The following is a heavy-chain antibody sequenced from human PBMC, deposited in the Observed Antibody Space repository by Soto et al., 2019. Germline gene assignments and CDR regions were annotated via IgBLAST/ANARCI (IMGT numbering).Heavy chain of an antibody. D-gene: IGHD3-3*01. CDR2: ISGSGANT. CDR1: GFTFSSYA. Sequence: GSLRLSCAASGFTFSSYAMNWVRQAPGKGLEWVSAISGSGANTYYADSVKGRFTISRDNSKNMLYLQMNSLRDEDTAVYYCANGRFLEWLLPDNWFDPWGQGTLVTVSS. J-gene: IGHJ5*02. CDR3: ANGRFLEWLLPDNWFDP. V-gene: IGHV3-23*01.